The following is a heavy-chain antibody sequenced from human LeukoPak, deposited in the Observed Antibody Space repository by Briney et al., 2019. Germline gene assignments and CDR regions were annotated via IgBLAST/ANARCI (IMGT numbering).Heavy chain of an antibody. D-gene: IGHD3-22*01. CDR3: ARDGYYYDSSGYYYYFDY. J-gene: IGHJ4*02. CDR1: GITLSNYG. V-gene: IGHV3-30*03. Sequence: GGSLRLSCAVSGITLSNYGMSWVRQAPGKGLEWVAVISYDGSNKYYADSVKGRFTISRDNSKNTLYLQMNSLRAEDTAVYYCARDGYYYDSSGYYYYFDYWGQGTLVTVSS. CDR2: ISYDGSNK.